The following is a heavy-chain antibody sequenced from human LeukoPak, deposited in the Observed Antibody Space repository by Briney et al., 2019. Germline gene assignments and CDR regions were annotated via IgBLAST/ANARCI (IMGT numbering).Heavy chain of an antibody. Sequence: GGSLRLSCAASGFTFSRYWMHWVRQVPGKGLVWVSRINRDGSIISYADSVRGRFTISRDNAKNTLYLQMNGLRAGDTAVYYCARNGLGEWELLHVWGQGTLVTVSS. CDR1: GFTFSRYW. J-gene: IGHJ4*02. CDR2: INRDGSII. V-gene: IGHV3-74*01. CDR3: ARNGLGEWELLHV. D-gene: IGHD1-26*01.